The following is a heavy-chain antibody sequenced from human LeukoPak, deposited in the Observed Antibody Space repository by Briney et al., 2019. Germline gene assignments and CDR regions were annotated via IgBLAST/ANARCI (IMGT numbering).Heavy chain of an antibody. V-gene: IGHV4-34*01. J-gene: IGHJ4*02. CDR2: INHSGST. CDR1: GGSFSGYY. CDR3: ARGAGYSSGWRVFDY. Sequence: SETLSLTCAVYGGSFSGYYWSWIRQPPGKGLEWIGEINHSGSTNYNPSLKRRVTISVDTSKNQFSLKLSSVTAADTAVYYCARGAGYSSGWRVFDYWGQGTLVTVSS. D-gene: IGHD6-19*01.